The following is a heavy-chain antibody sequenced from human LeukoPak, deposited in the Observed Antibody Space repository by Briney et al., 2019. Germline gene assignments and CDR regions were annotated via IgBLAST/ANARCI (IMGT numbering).Heavy chain of an antibody. J-gene: IGHJ3*02. V-gene: IGHV7-4-1*02. CDR1: GYTFTSYA. CDR2: INTNTGNP. CDR3: ARPLLAGGPYDAFDI. D-gene: IGHD3-10*01. Sequence: ASVKVSCKASGYTFTSYAMNWVRQAPGQGLEWMGWINTNTGNPTYAQGFTGRVVFSLDTSVSTAYLQISSLKAEDTAVYYCARPLLAGGPYDAFDIWGQGTMVTVSS.